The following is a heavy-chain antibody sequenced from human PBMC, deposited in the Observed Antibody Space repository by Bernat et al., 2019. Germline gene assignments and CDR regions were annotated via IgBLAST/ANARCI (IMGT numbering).Heavy chain of an antibody. J-gene: IGHJ4*02. Sequence: QVQLVESGGGVVQPGRSLRLSCAASGFTFSSYGMHWVRQAPGKGLEWVAVISYDGSNKYYADSVKGRFTISRDNSKNTLYLQMNSLSAEDTALYYCAKSGTVATYFDYWGQGTLVTVSS. CDR2: ISYDGSNK. CDR1: GFTFSSYG. CDR3: AKSGTVATYFDY. D-gene: IGHD5-12*01. V-gene: IGHV3-30*18.